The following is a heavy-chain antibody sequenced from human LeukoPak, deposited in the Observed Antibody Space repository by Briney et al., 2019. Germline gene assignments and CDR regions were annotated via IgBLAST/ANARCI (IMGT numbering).Heavy chain of an antibody. Sequence: GGSLRLSCAVSGFTFTSYWMSWVRQAPGKGLEWVANINEDGSYKFHADSVKGRLTISRDNSKNSLYLQMSSLRADDTAVYYCARDATRGGDNDHWGQGTRVIVSS. V-gene: IGHV3-7*01. CDR1: GFTFTSYW. J-gene: IGHJ5*02. D-gene: IGHD2-21*02. CDR3: ARDATRGGDNDH. CDR2: INEDGSYK.